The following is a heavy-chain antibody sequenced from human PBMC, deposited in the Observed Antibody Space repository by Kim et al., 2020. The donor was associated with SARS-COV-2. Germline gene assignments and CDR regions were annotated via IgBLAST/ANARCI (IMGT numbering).Heavy chain of an antibody. CDR2: INADSGGT. V-gene: IGHV1-2*02. D-gene: IGHD7-27*01. J-gene: IGHJ4*02. CDR3: ARDWADNSFDS. CDR1: GYTFTDYY. Sequence: ASVKVSCKASGYTFTDYYIHWVRQAPGKGLEWMGCINADSGGTHYAQKFRGRVTMTTDTSINTAHMELTGLSTDDTAVFYCARDWADNSFDSWGQGTLVTVSS.